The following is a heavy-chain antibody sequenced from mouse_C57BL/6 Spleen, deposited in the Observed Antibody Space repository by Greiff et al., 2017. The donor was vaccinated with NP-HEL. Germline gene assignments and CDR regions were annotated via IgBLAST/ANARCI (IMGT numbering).Heavy chain of an antibody. D-gene: IGHD2-3*01. V-gene: IGHV3-6*01. CDR1: GYSITSGYY. CDR3: ARVDGYYLNWYFDV. CDR2: ISYDGSN. Sequence: EVKLQESGPGLVKPSQSLSLTCSVTGYSITSGYYWNWIRQFPGNKLEWMGYISYDGSNNYNPSLKNRIPITRDTSKNQFFLKLNSVTTEDTATYYCARVDGYYLNWYFDVWGTGTTVTVSS. J-gene: IGHJ1*03.